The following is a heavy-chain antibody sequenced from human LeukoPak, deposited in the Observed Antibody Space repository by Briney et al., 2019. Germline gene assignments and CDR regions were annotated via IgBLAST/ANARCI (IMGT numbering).Heavy chain of an antibody. J-gene: IGHJ6*03. Sequence: SETLSLTCTVSGGSISSYYWSWIRQPPGKGLEWIGEINHSGSTNYNPSLKSRVTISVDTSKNQFSLKLSSVTAADTAVYYCARVRYCSSTSCYRFYYYYYYMDVWGKGTTVTVSS. V-gene: IGHV4-34*01. CDR2: INHSGST. CDR1: GGSISSYY. CDR3: ARVRYCSSTSCYRFYYYYYYMDV. D-gene: IGHD2-2*02.